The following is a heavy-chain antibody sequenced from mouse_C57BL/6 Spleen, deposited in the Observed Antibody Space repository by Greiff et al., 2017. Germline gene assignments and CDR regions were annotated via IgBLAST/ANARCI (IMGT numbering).Heavy chain of an antibody. V-gene: IGHV2-2*01. J-gene: IGHJ1*03. Sequence: VQLQQSGPGLVQPSQCLSITCTVSGFALTSYGVHWVRQSPGKGLEWLGVIWSGGSTDYNAAFISRLSISKDNSKDQVFSRMNSLQADDPAIDYCARGAYYSNYGYFDVWGKGTTVTVSS. CDR2: IWSGGST. CDR3: ARGAYYSNYGYFDV. D-gene: IGHD2-5*01. CDR1: GFALTSYG.